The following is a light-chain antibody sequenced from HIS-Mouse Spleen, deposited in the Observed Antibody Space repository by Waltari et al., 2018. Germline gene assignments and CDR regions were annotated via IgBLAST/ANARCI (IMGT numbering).Light chain of an antibody. CDR3: QQYKNWPWT. Sequence: IVMTQSPATLSVSPGERATLSCRASQSVSSHLACYHQKPGQAPRLLISGASSRATAIPARFSGSGSGTEFTFTISSLQSGDFAVYYCQQYKNWPWTFGQGTKVEIK. CDR1: QSVSSH. CDR2: GAS. J-gene: IGKJ1*01. V-gene: IGKV3-15*01.